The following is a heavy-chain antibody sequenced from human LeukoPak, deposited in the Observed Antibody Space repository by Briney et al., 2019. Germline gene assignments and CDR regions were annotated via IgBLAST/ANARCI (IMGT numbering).Heavy chain of an antibody. Sequence: GGSLRLSCAVSGFTFSSYWMNWVRQAPGKGLEWVASIKQDGGEKSYVDSVKGRFTISRDNAKNSLYLQMSSLRAEDTAVYYCARRWELGWFDPWGQGTLVTVSS. J-gene: IGHJ5*02. CDR2: IKQDGGEK. CDR3: ARRWELGWFDP. CDR1: GFTFSSYW. V-gene: IGHV3-7*01. D-gene: IGHD1-26*01.